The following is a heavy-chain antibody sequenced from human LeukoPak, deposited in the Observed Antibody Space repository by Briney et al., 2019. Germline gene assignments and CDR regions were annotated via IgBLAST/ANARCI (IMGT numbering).Heavy chain of an antibody. J-gene: IGHJ4*02. D-gene: IGHD3-10*01. CDR1: GYIFTDYY. V-gene: IGHV1/OR15-1*01. Sequence: WASVKVSCKASGYIFTDYYMHWVRQAPGQELGWMGRINPNSGGTNYAQKFQGRVTMTRDTSISTAYTELSSLRSEDTAVYYCARLGLEDGSGSYKPGWGQGTLVTVSS. CDR3: ARLGLEDGSGSYKPG. CDR2: INPNSGGT.